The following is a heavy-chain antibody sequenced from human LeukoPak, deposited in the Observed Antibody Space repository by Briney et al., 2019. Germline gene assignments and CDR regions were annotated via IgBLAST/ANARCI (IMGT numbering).Heavy chain of an antibody. D-gene: IGHD6-19*01. CDR2: ISFSGANS. CDR3: AKGRIAVAGVPFDY. CDR1: GFTFSDSA. J-gene: IGHJ4*02. V-gene: IGHV3-23*01. Sequence: GGSLRLSCAASGFTFSDSAMTWVRQAPGKGLDWVSLISFSGANSYYADSVKGRFTISRDNSKDTLYLQMNSLRAEDTAVYYCAKGRIAVAGVPFDYWGQGTLVTVSS.